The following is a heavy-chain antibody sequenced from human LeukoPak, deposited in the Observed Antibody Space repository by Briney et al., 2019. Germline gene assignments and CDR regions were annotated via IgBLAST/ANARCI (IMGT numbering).Heavy chain of an antibody. J-gene: IGHJ6*02. CDR1: GGSISSYY. V-gene: IGHV4-59*01. CDR3: AREAALYGMDV. D-gene: IGHD6-25*01. CDR2: IYYSGST. Sequence: SETLSLTCTVSGGSISSYYWSWIRQPPGKGLEWIGYIYYSGSTNYNPSLKSRVTISVDTSKNQFSLKLSSVAAADTAVYYCAREAALYGMDVWGQGTTVTVSS.